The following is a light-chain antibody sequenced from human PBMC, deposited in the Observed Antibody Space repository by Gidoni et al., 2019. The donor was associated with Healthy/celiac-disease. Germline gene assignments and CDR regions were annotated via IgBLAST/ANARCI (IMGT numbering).Light chain of an antibody. CDR3: SSYAGSNNWV. CDR2: EVS. J-gene: IGLJ3*02. CDR1: SSDVGGYNY. V-gene: IGLV2-8*01. Sequence: QSALTQPPSPSASPGPSVTISCTGTSSDVGGYNYVAWYQQHPGKAPKLMIYEVSKRPSGVPDRFSGSKSGNTASLTVSGLQAEDEADYYCSSYAGSNNWVFGGGTKLTVL.